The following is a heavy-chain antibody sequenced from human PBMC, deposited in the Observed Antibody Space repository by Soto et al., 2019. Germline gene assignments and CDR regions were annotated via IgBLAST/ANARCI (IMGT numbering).Heavy chain of an antibody. CDR1: GGTFSSYT. CDR3: ARVAGYSSGWNPY. J-gene: IGHJ4*02. CDR2: IIPILGIA. Sequence: ASVKVSCKASGGTFSSYTISWVRQAPGQGLEWMGRIIPILGIANYAQKFQGRVTITADKSTSTAYMELNSLRSEDTAVYYCARVAGYSSGWNPYWGQGTLVTVSS. D-gene: IGHD6-19*01. V-gene: IGHV1-69*02.